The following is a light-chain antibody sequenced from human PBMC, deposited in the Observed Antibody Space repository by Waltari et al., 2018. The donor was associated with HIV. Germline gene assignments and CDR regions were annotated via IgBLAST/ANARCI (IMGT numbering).Light chain of an antibody. CDR3: QQYNTFSFT. J-gene: IGKJ3*01. CDR2: KAS. Sequence: DIQMIQSPSNLSASVGYAVTINCRASHDIKTWLAWYQHKPRQAPKLLIYKASTLESGVSSRFSGGGSGTNFTLTIASLQVDDIATYYCQQYNTFSFTFGPGTTV. V-gene: IGKV1-5*03. CDR1: HDIKTW.